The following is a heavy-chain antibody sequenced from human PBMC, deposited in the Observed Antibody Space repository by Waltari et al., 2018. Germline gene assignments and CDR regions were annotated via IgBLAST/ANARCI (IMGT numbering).Heavy chain of an antibody. D-gene: IGHD1-26*01. Sequence: EVQVVESGGGLVQPGGSLRLSCAASGFSFNTFWMHWVRQAPGKGLVGVSRINSDGTGTKYADFVQGRFTISRDNGKNTLFLQMNSLKVDDTAVYYCVAEGSNSVHHWGHGTLVTVSS. J-gene: IGHJ5*02. V-gene: IGHV3-74*03. CDR2: INSDGTGT. CDR1: GFSFNTFW. CDR3: VAEGSNSVHH.